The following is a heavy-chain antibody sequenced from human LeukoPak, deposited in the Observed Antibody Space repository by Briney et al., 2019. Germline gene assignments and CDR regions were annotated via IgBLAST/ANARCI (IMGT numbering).Heavy chain of an antibody. D-gene: IGHD4-17*01. Sequence: PGGSLRLSCAASGFTFSSYGMHWVRQAPGKGLEWVAGISYDGSNKYYADSVKGRFTISRDNSKNTLYLQMNSLRAEDTAVYYCAKGGDYGDESLYYYYYYMDVWGKGTTVTVSS. J-gene: IGHJ6*03. CDR2: ISYDGSNK. V-gene: IGHV3-30*18. CDR1: GFTFSSYG. CDR3: AKGGDYGDESLYYYYYYMDV.